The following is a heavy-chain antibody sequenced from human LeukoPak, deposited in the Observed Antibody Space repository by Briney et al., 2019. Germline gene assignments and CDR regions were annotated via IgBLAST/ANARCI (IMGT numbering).Heavy chain of an antibody. V-gene: IGHV3-30*02. J-gene: IGHJ4*02. CDR1: GFTFNTYG. D-gene: IGHD6-19*01. CDR3: ATPGIAVAGMGYFDY. CDR2: IRYDGSYK. Sequence: GGSLRLSCAASGFTFNTYGMHWVRQAPGKGLEWVAFIRYDGSYKYYADSVKGRFTISRDNAKNSLYLQMNSLRAEDTAVYYCATPGIAVAGMGYFDYWGQGTLVTVSS.